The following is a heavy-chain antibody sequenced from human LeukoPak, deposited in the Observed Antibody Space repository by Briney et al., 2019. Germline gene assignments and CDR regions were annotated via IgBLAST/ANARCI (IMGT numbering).Heavy chain of an antibody. J-gene: IGHJ4*02. D-gene: IGHD6-19*01. CDR1: GGSISSSSYY. V-gene: IGHV4-39*01. CDR2: IYYSGST. Sequence: PSETLSLTCTVSGGSISSSSYYWGWIRQPPGKGLEWIGSIYYSGSTYYNPSLKSRVTISVDTSKNQFSLKLSSVTAADTAVYYCVRRSSGWRPFDYWGQGTLVTVSS. CDR3: VRRSSGWRPFDY.